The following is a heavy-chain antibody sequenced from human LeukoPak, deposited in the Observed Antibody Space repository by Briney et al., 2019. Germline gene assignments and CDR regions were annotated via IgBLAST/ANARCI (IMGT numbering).Heavy chain of an antibody. CDR1: GFTFSSYE. D-gene: IGHD2-15*01. CDR2: ISSSGSTI. V-gene: IGHV3-48*03. Sequence: GGSLRLSCAASGFTFSSYEMNWVRQAPGKGLEWVSYISSSGSTIYYADSVKGRFTISRDNAKNSLYLQMNSLRAEDTAVYYCARVGCSGATCYQYFQHWGQGTLVTVSS. J-gene: IGHJ1*01. CDR3: ARVGCSGATCYQYFQH.